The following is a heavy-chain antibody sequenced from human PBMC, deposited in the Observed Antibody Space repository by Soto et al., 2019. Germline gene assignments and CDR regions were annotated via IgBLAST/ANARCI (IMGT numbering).Heavy chain of an antibody. Sequence: ASVKVSCKASGYTFTSYGISCVRQAPGQGLEWMGWISAYNRNATYAQKLQGRATMTTDTSTSTAYMELRSLRSDDTAVYYCARASYRRGCYYCDSWGQGTLVTVSS. CDR3: ARASYRRGCYYCDS. D-gene: IGHD6-19*01. CDR2: ISAYNRNA. J-gene: IGHJ4*02. V-gene: IGHV1-18*04. CDR1: GYTFTSYG.